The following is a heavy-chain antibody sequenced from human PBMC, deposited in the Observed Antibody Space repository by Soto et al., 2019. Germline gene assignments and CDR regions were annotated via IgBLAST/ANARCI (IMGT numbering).Heavy chain of an antibody. J-gene: IGHJ6*02. V-gene: IGHV1-18*01. CDR3: ARDNGFGESDV. CDR1: GYSFTSYG. Sequence: QVQLVQSGAEVKKPGASVKVSCKASGYSFTSYGISWVRQAPGQGLEWMGWISAYNGNTNDAQKPQGRATMTTDTYTSTAYMEQRSLKSNDTAGYYCARDNGFGESDVWGQGTTVTVSS. CDR2: ISAYNGNT. D-gene: IGHD3-10*01.